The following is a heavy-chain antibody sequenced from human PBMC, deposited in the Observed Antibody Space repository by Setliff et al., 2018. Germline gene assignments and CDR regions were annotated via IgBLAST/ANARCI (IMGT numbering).Heavy chain of an antibody. CDR2: ISSSGSTI. CDR1: GFKLSDNY. Sequence: PGGSLRLSCEASGFKLSDNYMSWIRQAPGKGLEWVSYISSSGSTIYYADSVKGRFTISRDNSKNTLYLQMNSLRPEDTAVYYCARTCSGSGCYAGLESWGQGTPVTVSS. D-gene: IGHD2-15*01. J-gene: IGHJ4*02. CDR3: ARTCSGSGCYAGLES. V-gene: IGHV3-11*04.